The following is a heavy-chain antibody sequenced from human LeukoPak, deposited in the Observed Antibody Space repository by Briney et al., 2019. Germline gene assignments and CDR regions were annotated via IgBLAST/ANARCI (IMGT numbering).Heavy chain of an antibody. J-gene: IGHJ4*02. V-gene: IGHV3-74*01. CDR2: INSDGSST. Sequence: PGGSLRLSCAASGFTFSSHWMHWVRQAPGKGLVWVSRINSDGSSTSYADSVKGRFTISRDNAKNTLYLQMNSLRAEDTAVYYCARDGSRGNLVTAPDFWGQGTLVTVSS. CDR1: GFTFSSHW. D-gene: IGHD2-21*02. CDR3: ARDGSRGNLVTAPDF.